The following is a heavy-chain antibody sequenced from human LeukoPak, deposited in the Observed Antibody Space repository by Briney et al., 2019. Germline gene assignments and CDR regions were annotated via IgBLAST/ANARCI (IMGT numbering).Heavy chain of an antibody. CDR2: IYYSGST. CDR3: ARGGSYYGIYYFDY. Sequence: SETLSLTCTVSGGSISSSSYYWSWLRQHPGKGLEGFGYIYYSGSTYYNPSLKSRVTISVDTSKNQFSLKLSSVTAADTAVYYCARGGSYYGIYYFDYWGQGTLVTVSS. CDR1: GGSISSSSYY. V-gene: IGHV4-31*03. D-gene: IGHD1-26*01. J-gene: IGHJ4*02.